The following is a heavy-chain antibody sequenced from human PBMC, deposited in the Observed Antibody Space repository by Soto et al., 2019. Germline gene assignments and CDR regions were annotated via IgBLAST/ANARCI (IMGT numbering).Heavy chain of an antibody. V-gene: IGHV3-23*01. CDR2: FSPRGGCK. J-gene: IGHJ5*02. CDR1: GFSFNPFA. D-gene: IGHD1-26*01. CDR3: AKGSIDYSASVDR. Sequence: EVQLLESGGGLVQPGGSMSLPLQAFGFSFNPFAMVLVAKAPGKGLEWVWVFSPRGGCKNFSDSVKGRFTISKDNSKKVLSLEMNNLRAEDAATYFCAKGSIDYSASVDRWGQGTLVLVSS.